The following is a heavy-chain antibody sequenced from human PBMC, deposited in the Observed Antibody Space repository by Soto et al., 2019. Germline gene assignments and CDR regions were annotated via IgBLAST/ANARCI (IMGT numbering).Heavy chain of an antibody. J-gene: IGHJ4*02. V-gene: IGHV1-18*04. CDR3: ARVVGVTFAVVVDFDY. D-gene: IGHD1-26*01. CDR1: GYTFSNYG. Sequence: ASVKVSCKASGYTFSNYGITWVRQAPGQGLEWMGWVSAYNRNTNYAQKLQGRVTMTTDTSTSTAYMELRSLRSDDTAVYYCARVVGVTFAVVVDFDYWGQGTLVTVSS. CDR2: VSAYNRNT.